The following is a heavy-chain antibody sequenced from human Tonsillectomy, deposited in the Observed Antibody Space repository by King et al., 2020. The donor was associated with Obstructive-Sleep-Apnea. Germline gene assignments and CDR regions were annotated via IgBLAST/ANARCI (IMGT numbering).Heavy chain of an antibody. CDR3: ARGGYYDSSGYYPPWAFDI. Sequence: QLQESGPGLVKPSETLSLTCTVSGGSISSYYWGWIRQPPGKGLEWIGYIYYSGSTNYNPSLKNRVTISVDTAKNQFSLKLRSVTASDTAVYYCARGGYYDSSGYYPPWAFDIWGQGTMVTVSS. V-gene: IGHV4-59*01. CDR2: IYYSGST. J-gene: IGHJ3*02. D-gene: IGHD3-22*01. CDR1: GGSISSYY.